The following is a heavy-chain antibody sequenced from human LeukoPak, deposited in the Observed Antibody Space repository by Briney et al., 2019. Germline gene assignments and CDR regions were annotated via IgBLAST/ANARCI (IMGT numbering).Heavy chain of an antibody. CDR1: GVSFSGYY. D-gene: IGHD1-1*01. V-gene: IGHV4-34*01. CDR3: ARGRRTTGTTLWFDP. Sequence: SETLSLTCAVYGVSFSGYYWSWIRQPPGKGLEWIGEINHSGSTNYNPSLKSRVTISVDTSKNQFSLKLSSVTAADTAVYYCARGRRTTGTTLWFDPWGEGSLVTVSS. J-gene: IGHJ5*02. CDR2: INHSGST.